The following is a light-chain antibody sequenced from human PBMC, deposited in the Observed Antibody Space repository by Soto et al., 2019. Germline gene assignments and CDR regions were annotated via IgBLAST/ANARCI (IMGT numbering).Light chain of an antibody. CDR3: QQYGTSPLT. J-gene: IGKJ4*01. CDR2: GAS. V-gene: IGKV3-20*01. CDR1: QSVSSGY. Sequence: EIELTQSPGTLSLSPGERATLSCRASQSVSSGYLAWYQQKPGQAPRLLIYGASSRATGIPDRVSGSGSGTDFTLTISRLEPEDFAVYYCQQYGTSPLTFVGGTKVEIK.